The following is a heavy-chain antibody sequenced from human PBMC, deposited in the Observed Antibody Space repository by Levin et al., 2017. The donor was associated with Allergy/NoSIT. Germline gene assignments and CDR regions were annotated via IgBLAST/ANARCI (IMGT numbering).Heavy chain of an antibody. CDR2: IYAGDSDT. V-gene: IGHV5-51*01. D-gene: IGHD3-22*01. CDR1: FSLFSSSF. Sequence: SLNLFFPFSFSLFSSSFFAWVRQMPGKGLEWMGIIYAGDSDTRYSPSFQGQVTFSFDPSINTAYLQWNSLKASDTAMYYCARSSSGYRFDYWGQGTLVTVSS. J-gene: IGHJ4*02. CDR3: ARSSSGYRFDY.